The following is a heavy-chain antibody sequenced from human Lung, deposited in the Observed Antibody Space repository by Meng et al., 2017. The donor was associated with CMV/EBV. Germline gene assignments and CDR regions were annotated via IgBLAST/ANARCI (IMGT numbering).Heavy chain of an antibody. Sequence: ASVKVSCKASCYTFNNYGVTWVRQAPGQGLEWMGWISGNNGNTNYAQNLKDRVTMTTDTSMSTAYMELRSLRSDDAAVYYCARESRYDFWSGSPPYYFGMDVWGQGTTVTVSS. CDR2: ISGNNGNT. CDR1: CYTFNNYG. J-gene: IGHJ6*02. D-gene: IGHD3-3*01. V-gene: IGHV1-18*01. CDR3: ARESRYDFWSGSPPYYFGMDV.